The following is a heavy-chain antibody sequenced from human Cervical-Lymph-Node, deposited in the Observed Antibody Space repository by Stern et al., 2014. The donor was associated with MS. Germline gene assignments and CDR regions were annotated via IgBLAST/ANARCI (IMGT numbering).Heavy chain of an antibody. CDR1: GGTFSTQA. CDR2: IIPIFGTP. V-gene: IGHV1-69*01. J-gene: IGHJ6*02. D-gene: IGHD4-17*01. Sequence: QLVQSGAEVKKPGSSVKVSCKASGGTFSTQAINWVRQAPGQGLEWVGGIIPIFGTPNYAQRVQDRVTITADESTSTAYMDLSSLRSEDTAVYYCATPSTVTVGGMDVWGQGTTVTVSS. CDR3: ATPSTVTVGGMDV.